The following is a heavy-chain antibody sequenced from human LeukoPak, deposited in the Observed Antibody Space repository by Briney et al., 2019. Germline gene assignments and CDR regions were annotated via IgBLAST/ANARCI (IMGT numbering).Heavy chain of an antibody. CDR3: ARGGRYYDSSGCDY. CDR2: ISYDGSNK. CDR1: GFTFSSYA. V-gene: IGHV3-30-3*01. Sequence: GRSLRLSCAASGFTFSSYAMHWVRQAPGKGLEWVAVISYDGSNKYYADSVKGRFTISRDNSKNTLYLQMNSLRAEDTAVYYCARGGRYYDSSGCDYWGQGTLVTVSS. D-gene: IGHD3-22*01. J-gene: IGHJ4*02.